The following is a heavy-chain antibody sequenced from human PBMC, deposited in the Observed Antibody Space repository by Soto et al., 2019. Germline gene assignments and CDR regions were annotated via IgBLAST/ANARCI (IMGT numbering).Heavy chain of an antibody. CDR1: GFTFSSYW. V-gene: IGHV3-74*01. D-gene: IGHD1-26*01. Sequence: EVQLVESGGGLVQPGGSLRLSCAASGFTFSSYWMHWVRQAPGKGLVWVSRIKTDGSVTSYADSVKGRFTISRDNAKKTLYLQMNTLRAEYTGVYYGARVGVGAYYFVYWGKGTLVTVSS. CDR3: ARVGVGAYYFVY. J-gene: IGHJ4*02. CDR2: IKTDGSVT.